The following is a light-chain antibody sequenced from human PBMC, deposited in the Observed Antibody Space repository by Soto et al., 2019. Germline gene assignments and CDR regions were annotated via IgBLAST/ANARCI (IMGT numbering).Light chain of an antibody. CDR1: QSVSSN. Sequence: GMSQSAVAVSVSPGERATLSCRASQSVSSNLAWYQQKPGQAPRLLIYGASTRATGIPARFSGSGSGTEFTLTISSLQSEDFTVYCSQHYNNWPIPFGEGTRLEI. CDR3: QHYNNWPIP. V-gene: IGKV3-15*01. CDR2: GAS. J-gene: IGKJ5*01.